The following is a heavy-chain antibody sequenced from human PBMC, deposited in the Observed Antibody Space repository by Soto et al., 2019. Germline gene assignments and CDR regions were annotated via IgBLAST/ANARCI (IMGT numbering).Heavy chain of an antibody. J-gene: IGHJ4*02. D-gene: IGHD3-10*01. V-gene: IGHV3-21*01. CDR1: GFTFSSYS. CDR3: ARWYYYGSGSSTDFDY. CDR2: ISSSSSYI. Sequence: GGSLRLSCAASGFTFSSYSINWVRQAPGKGLEWVSSISSSSSYIYYADSVKGRFTISRDNAKNSLYLQMNSLRAEDTAVYYCARWYYYGSGSSTDFDYWGQGTLVTVSS.